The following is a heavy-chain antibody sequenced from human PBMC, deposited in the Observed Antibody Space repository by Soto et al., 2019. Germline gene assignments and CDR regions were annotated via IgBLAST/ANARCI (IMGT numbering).Heavy chain of an antibody. D-gene: IGHD3-9*01. V-gene: IGHV4-59*01. CDR1: GGASMSHFY. Sequence: PSETLSLTCTVSGGASMSHFYWSWVRQSPGKALEWLGYISDSGNSNYKSSVKSRVTMSVDKSKSQFSLDLSSVTAADTAVYFWAASYYVFLPGFVALGLGGHGTVVP. CDR2: ISDSGNS. CDR3: AASYYVFLPGFVALGL. J-gene: IGHJ3*01.